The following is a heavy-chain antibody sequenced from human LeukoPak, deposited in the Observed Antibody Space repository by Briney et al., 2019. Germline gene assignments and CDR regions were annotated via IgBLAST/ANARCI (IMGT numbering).Heavy chain of an antibody. V-gene: IGHV1-2*04. Sequence: GASVKVSCKASGYTFTSYGISWVRQAPGQGLEWMGWINPNSGGTNYAQKFQGWVTMTRDTSISTAYMELSRLRSDDTAVYYCARDPSDYYYGMDVWGQGTTVTVSS. CDR1: GYTFTSYG. CDR3: ARDPSDYYYGMDV. CDR2: INPNSGGT. J-gene: IGHJ6*02.